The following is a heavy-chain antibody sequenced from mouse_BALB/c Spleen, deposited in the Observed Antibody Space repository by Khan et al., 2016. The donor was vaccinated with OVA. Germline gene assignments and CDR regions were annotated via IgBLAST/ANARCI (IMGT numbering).Heavy chain of an antibody. J-gene: IGHJ4*01. CDR2: ISYSGST. CDR3: ARDGSRYNYAMDY. V-gene: IGHV3-2*02. CDR1: GYSITSDYA. Sequence: VQLKESGPGLVKPSQSLSLTCTVTGYSITSDYAWNWIRQFLGNKLEWMGYISYSGSTNYNPSLKSRISITRDTSKNQFFLQLNSVTTEDTATYYCARDGSRYNYAMDYWGQGTSVTVSS. D-gene: IGHD2-3*01.